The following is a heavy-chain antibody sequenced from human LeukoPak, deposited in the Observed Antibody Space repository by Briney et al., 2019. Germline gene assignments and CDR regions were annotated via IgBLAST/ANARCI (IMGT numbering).Heavy chain of an antibody. CDR3: AKSTDIVVEVAASTGGFDY. V-gene: IGHV3-23*01. CDR2: ISGSGDNS. Sequence: EPGGTLRLSCAASGFTFNIYGMKWVRQAPGKGLEWVSSISGSGDNSDYADSVKGRFTISRDNSKNTLYVQMNSLRAEDTAVYYCAKSTDIVVEVAASTGGFDYWGQGTLVTVSS. D-gene: IGHD2-15*01. CDR1: GFTFNIYG. J-gene: IGHJ4*02.